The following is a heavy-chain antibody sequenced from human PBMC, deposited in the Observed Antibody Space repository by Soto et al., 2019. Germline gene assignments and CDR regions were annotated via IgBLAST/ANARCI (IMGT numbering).Heavy chain of an antibody. V-gene: IGHV3-23*01. D-gene: IGHD4-17*01. CDR3: GRRTSYYCEI. CDR2: IGGGFGT. Sequence: GGSLRLSCAASGFTFSSSGMSWVRQAPGKGLEWVSTIGGGFGTYYADSVKGRFTISRDNSKNTLYLQMNSLRVEDTALYYCGRRTSYYCEIWGKGTRVTVSS. CDR1: GFTFSSSG. J-gene: IGHJ1*01.